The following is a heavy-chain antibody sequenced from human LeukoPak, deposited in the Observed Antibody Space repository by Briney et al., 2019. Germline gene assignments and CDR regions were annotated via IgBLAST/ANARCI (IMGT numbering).Heavy chain of an antibody. CDR2: IYTSGST. CDR3: ARMPPGEM. D-gene: IGHD2-2*01. Sequence: PSETLSLTCTVSGGSISSGSYYWSWIRQPAWKGLEWIGRIYTSGSTNYNPSLKSRITISVDTSKNQFSLKLSSVTAADTAVYYCARMPPGEMWGQGTLVTVSS. J-gene: IGHJ4*02. V-gene: IGHV4-61*02. CDR1: GGSISSGSYY.